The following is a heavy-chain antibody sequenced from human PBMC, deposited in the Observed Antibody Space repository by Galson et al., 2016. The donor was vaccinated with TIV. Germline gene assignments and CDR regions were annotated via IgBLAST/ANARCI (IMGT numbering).Heavy chain of an antibody. J-gene: IGHJ6*02. Sequence: SLRLSCAASTFNVNDNYVTWVRQAPGKGLEWVSIISSGGATHYSDSVRGRFTMSRDTDKNTLYLQMTSLRAEDTAVYYCARERRYCGNECFLQYYYGMDVWGQGTPVTVSS. D-gene: IGHD2-21*01. CDR3: ARERRYCGNECFLQYYYGMDV. V-gene: IGHV3-66*02. CDR2: ISSGGAT. CDR1: TFNVNDNY.